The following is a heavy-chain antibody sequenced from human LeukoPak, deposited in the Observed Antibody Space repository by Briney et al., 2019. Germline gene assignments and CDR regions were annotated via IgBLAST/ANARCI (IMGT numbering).Heavy chain of an antibody. CDR3: ARSEVTLYRYFDV. J-gene: IGHJ2*01. V-gene: IGHV4-39*01. CDR2: IYYSGST. CDR1: SSYA. Sequence: SSYAMSWDRQPPGKGLEWIGNIYYSGSTYYNPSLKSRVTISVDTSKNQFSLKLSSVTAADTAVYYCARSEVTLYRYFDVWGHGTLVTVSS. D-gene: IGHD4-23*01.